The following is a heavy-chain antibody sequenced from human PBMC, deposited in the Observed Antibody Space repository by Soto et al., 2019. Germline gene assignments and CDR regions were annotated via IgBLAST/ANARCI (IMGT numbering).Heavy chain of an antibody. CDR1: GFTFSSYW. J-gene: IGHJ6*03. D-gene: IGHD3-10*01. CDR3: ARGSAPFGDYYYYYYMDV. Sequence: PGGSLRLSCAASGFTFSSYWMSWVRQAPGKGLEWVANIKQDGSEKYYVDSVKGRFTISRDNAKNSLYLQMNSLRAEDTAVYYCARGSAPFGDYYYYYYMDVWGKGTTVTVS. CDR2: IKQDGSEK. V-gene: IGHV3-7*04.